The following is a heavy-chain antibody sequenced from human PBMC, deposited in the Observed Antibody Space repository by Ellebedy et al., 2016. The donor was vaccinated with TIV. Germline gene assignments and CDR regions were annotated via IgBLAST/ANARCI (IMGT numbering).Heavy chain of an antibody. V-gene: IGHV3-30-3*01. J-gene: IGHJ4*02. CDR2: MSYDGYNI. D-gene: IGHD3-10*01. Sequence: GESLKISXAASGFPFSSHSLHWVRQAPGQGLEWVALMSYDGYNIQYADSVKGRFTISRDNSKSTLFLQMNSLRPDDTAVYFCARGAGSGAYLVDYWGQGTLVTVSS. CDR3: ARGAGSGAYLVDY. CDR1: GFPFSSHS.